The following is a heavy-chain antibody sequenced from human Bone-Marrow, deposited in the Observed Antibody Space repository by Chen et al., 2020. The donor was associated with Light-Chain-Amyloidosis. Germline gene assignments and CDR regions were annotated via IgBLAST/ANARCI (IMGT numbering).Heavy chain of an antibody. CDR2: SYPDVSDA. V-gene: IGHV5-51*01. CDR1: GYTFPNSW. CDR3: ARRGDGYYFDY. D-gene: IGHD3-10*01. Sequence: EAQLAQSGPEVQKPGESLKISCKGYGYTFPNSWTGWVRQMPGKGLGWMGVSYPDVSDAGYSPSFEGQVTISADKPIPPAYLQWRGLKASDTAMYYCARRGDGYYFDYWGQGTLVTVSS. J-gene: IGHJ4*02.